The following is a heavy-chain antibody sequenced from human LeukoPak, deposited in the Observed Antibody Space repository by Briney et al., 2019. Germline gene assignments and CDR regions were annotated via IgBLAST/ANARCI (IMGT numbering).Heavy chain of an antibody. J-gene: IGHJ3*02. CDR3: ARVEWFGELSPFDI. Sequence: SETLSLTCTVSGAPISNYHWSWIRQPPGKGLEWIGYIYNSNSGSTNYNLSLKSRVTISVDTSKNQFSLKLSSVTAADTAVYYCARVEWFGELSPFDIWGQGTMVTVSS. D-gene: IGHD3-10*01. V-gene: IGHV4-59*01. CDR1: GAPISNYH. CDR2: IYNSNSGST.